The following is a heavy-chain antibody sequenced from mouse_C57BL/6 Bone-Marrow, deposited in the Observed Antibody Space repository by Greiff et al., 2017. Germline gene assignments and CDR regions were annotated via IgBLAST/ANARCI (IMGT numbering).Heavy chain of an antibody. V-gene: IGHV1-74*01. CDR1: GYNFTSYW. D-gene: IGHD2-3*01. Sequence: QVPLQQPGAELVKPGASVKVSCKASGYNFTSYWMHWVKQRPGQGLEWIGRIHPSDSDTNYNQKFKGKATLTVDKSSSPAYMQLRRLTSTYSAFYFCARMGDGYYDWFAYGGQRTLVTVSA. J-gene: IGHJ3*01. CDR2: IHPSDSDT. CDR3: ARMGDGYYDWFAY.